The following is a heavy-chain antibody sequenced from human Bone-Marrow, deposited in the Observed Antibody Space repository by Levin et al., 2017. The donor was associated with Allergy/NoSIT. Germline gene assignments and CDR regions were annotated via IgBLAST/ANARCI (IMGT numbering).Heavy chain of an antibody. CDR2: INPNSGGT. CDR3: ARARRIVVVPAAITGY. D-gene: IGHD2-2*01. V-gene: IGHV1-2*02. CDR1: GYTFTGYY. Sequence: VASVKVSCKASGYTFTGYYMHWVRQAPGQGLEWMGWINPNSGGTNYAQKFRGRVTMTRDTSISTAYMELSRLRSDDTAVYYCARARRIVVVPAAITGYWGQGTLVTVSS. J-gene: IGHJ4*02.